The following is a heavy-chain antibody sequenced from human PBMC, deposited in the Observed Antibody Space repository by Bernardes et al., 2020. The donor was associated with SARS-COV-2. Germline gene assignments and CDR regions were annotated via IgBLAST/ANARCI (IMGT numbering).Heavy chain of an antibody. V-gene: IGHV3-23*01. Sequence: GGSLRLSCPASAFSFTSFSISCVRQAPGNLLEWVSAISGIVASTYYADSVKGRFTISRDNSKNTLYLQMNSLRAEDTAVYYCAKCGNYYYDSSGYILDYWGQGTLVTVSS. D-gene: IGHD3-22*01. CDR1: AFSFTSFS. CDR2: ISGIVAST. J-gene: IGHJ4*02. CDR3: AKCGNYYYDSSGYILDY.